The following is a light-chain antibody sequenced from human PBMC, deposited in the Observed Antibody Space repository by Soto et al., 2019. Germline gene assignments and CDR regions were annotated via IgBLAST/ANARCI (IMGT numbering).Light chain of an antibody. J-gene: IGKJ1*01. Sequence: EIVMTQSPATLSVSPGERATISCRASQSVSSNLAWYQQKPGQAPRLLMYGASTRATGIPARFSGSGSGTEFTITISSLQSEDFAVYYCQQHNNWPPWTFGQGTKVEIK. CDR1: QSVSSN. CDR3: QQHNNWPPWT. CDR2: GAS. V-gene: IGKV3-15*01.